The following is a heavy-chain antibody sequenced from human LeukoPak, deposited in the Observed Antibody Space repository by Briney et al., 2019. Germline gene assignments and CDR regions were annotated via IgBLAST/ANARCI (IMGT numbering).Heavy chain of an antibody. Sequence: GGSLRLSCAASGFTFSSYAMSWVRQAPGKGLEWVSAISGSGGSTFYADSVKGRFTISRDNSKNTLYLQMNSLRAEDTAVYYCARMTRPSSGRDPFYYFDYWGQGTLVTVSS. CDR1: GFTFSSYA. J-gene: IGHJ4*02. V-gene: IGHV3-23*01. D-gene: IGHD3-10*01. CDR3: ARMTRPSSGRDPFYYFDY. CDR2: ISGSGGST.